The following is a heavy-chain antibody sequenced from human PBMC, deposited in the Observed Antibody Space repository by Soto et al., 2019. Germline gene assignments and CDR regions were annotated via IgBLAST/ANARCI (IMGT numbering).Heavy chain of an antibody. CDR1: GGSMSGYY. Sequence: SETLSLTCTVSGGSMSGYYWSWIRQPAGKGLEYIGHIYTSGSTNYDPSLKSRVTMSRDMSENQFSLRLNSVTAADTAVYYCARGSDAYAFGIWGQGTMVTVSS. CDR3: ARGSDAYAFGI. CDR2: IYTSGST. V-gene: IGHV4-4*07. J-gene: IGHJ3*02. D-gene: IGHD2-2*01.